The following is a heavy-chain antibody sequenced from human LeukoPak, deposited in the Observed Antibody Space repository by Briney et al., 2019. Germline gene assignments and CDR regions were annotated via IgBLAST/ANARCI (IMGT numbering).Heavy chain of an antibody. CDR3: ATLDSTKSVL. J-gene: IGHJ1*01. V-gene: IGHV3-7*01. D-gene: IGHD2-2*01. CDR2: VKQDGTEK. CDR1: GFRFGRDW. Sequence: VGSLRLSCVASGFRFGRDWISWVRQAPGKGLEWVACVKQDGTEKNYVVSVWGRFTVSVDNGKNSLYLQMNSLSAEDTAKYYCATLDSTKSVLWGRGTAVIVSS.